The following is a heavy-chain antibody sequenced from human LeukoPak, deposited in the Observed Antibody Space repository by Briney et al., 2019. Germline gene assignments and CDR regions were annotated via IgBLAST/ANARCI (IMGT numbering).Heavy chain of an antibody. CDR2: IYSGGST. CDR3: ARVYYDSSGYSNFDY. D-gene: IGHD3-22*01. Sequence: GGSLRLSCAASGFTVSSNYMSWVRQAPGKGLEWVSVIYSGGSTYYADSVKGRFTISRDNAKNSLYLQMNSLRAEDTAVYYCARVYYDSSGYSNFDYWGQGTLVTVSS. CDR1: GFTVSSNY. V-gene: IGHV3-66*01. J-gene: IGHJ4*02.